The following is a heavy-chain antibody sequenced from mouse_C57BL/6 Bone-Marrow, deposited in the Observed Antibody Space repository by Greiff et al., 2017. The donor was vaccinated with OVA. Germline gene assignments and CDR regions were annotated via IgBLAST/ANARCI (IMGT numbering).Heavy chain of an antibody. CDR3: ATLGAY. CDR1: GYTFTDYY. Sequence: QVQLKESGAELVRPGASVKLSCKASGYTFTDYYINWVKQRPGQGLEWIARIYPGSGNTYYNEKFKGKATLTAEKSSSPAYMQLSSLTSEDSAVYFCATLGAYWGQGTLVTVSA. V-gene: IGHV1-76*01. CDR2: IYPGSGNT. J-gene: IGHJ3*01.